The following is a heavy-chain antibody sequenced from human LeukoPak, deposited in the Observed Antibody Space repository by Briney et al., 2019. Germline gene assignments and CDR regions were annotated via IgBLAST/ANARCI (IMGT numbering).Heavy chain of an antibody. CDR1: GGPFSGYY. J-gene: IGHJ4*02. V-gene: IGHV4-34*01. D-gene: IGHD4-23*01. CDR2: INHSGST. CDR3: ARVGTTVVTPGDY. Sequence: SETLSLTCAVYGGPFSGYYWSWIRQPPGKGLEWIGEINHSGSTNYNPSLKSRVTISVDTSKNQFSLKLSSVTAADTAVYYCARVGTTVVTPGDYWGQGTLVTVSS.